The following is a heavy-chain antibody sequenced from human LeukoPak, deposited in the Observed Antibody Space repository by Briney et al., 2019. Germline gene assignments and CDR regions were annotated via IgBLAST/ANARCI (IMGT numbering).Heavy chain of an antibody. CDR1: GGSISSYY. CDR2: IYYSGST. V-gene: IGHV4-59*08. Sequence: PSETLSLTCTVSGGSISSYYWSWLRQPPGKGLEWIGYIYYSGSTNYNPSLKSRVTISVDTSKNQFSLKLSSVTAADTAVYYCARHSIYYYYGMDVWGQGTTVTVSS. J-gene: IGHJ6*02. CDR3: ARHSIYYYYGMDV. D-gene: IGHD4-11*01.